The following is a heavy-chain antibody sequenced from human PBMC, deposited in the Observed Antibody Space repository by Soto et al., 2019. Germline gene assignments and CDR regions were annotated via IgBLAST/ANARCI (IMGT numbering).Heavy chain of an antibody. Sequence: GESLKISCKGSGYNFITDWISWVRQMPGKGLEWMGRIDPTDSYTKYSPSFEGHATISADKSISTAYLQWSSLKASDSAVYYCARLSRASFALDVWGQGATVTVSS. J-gene: IGHJ6*02. V-gene: IGHV5-10-1*01. CDR3: ARLSRASFALDV. D-gene: IGHD3-16*01. CDR1: GYNFITDW. CDR2: IDPTDSYT.